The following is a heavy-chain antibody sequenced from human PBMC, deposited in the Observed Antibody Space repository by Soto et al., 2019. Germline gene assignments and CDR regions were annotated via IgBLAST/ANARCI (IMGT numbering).Heavy chain of an antibody. D-gene: IGHD2-21*02. Sequence: SVKVSCKASGGTLSSYAISWVRQAPGQGLELMGGIIPIFGTANYAQKFQGRVTITADESTSTAYMELSSLRSEDTAVYYCARGPGGSPYCGGDCYLDYYGMDVWGQGTTVTVSS. V-gene: IGHV1-69*13. CDR3: ARGPGGSPYCGGDCYLDYYGMDV. CDR2: IIPIFGTA. J-gene: IGHJ6*02. CDR1: GGTLSSYA.